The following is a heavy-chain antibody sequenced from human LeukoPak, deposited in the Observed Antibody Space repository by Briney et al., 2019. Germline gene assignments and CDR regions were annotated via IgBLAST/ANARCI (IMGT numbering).Heavy chain of an antibody. CDR1: GGTFSSYA. D-gene: IGHD2-15*01. CDR3: ARDNGYCSGGSCYFDY. J-gene: IGHJ4*02. V-gene: IGHV1-69*04. Sequence: GASVKVSCKASGGTFSSYAISWVRQAPGQGLEWMGRIIPILGIANYAQKFQGRVTITADKSTSTAYMELSSLRSEDTAVYYCARDNGYCSGGSCYFDYWGQGTLVTVSS. CDR2: IIPILGIA.